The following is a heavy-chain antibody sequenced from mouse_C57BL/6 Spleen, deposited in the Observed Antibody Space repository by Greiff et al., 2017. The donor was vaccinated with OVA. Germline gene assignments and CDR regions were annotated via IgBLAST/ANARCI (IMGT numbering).Heavy chain of an antibody. J-gene: IGHJ1*03. CDR3: TGWCLDV. CDR1: GYTFTDYE. V-gene: IGHV1-15*01. CDR2: IDPETGGT. Sequence: QVQLQQSGAELVRPGASVTLSCKASGYTFTDYEMHWVKQTPVHGLEWIGAIDPETGGTAYNQKFTGKAILTADKSSSTACMELRRLPSEDSAVYYCTGWCLDVWGKGTTVTVSS.